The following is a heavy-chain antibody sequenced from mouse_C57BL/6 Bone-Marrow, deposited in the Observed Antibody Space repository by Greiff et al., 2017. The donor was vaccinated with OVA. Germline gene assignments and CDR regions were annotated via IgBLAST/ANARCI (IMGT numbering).Heavy chain of an antibody. J-gene: IGHJ3*01. CDR3: AHYDGYYRFAY. Sequence: QVQLKQPGAELVKPGASVKLSCKASGYTFTSYWMHWVKQRPGQGLEWIGMIHPNSGSTNYNEKFKSKATLTVDKSSSTAYMQLSSLTSEDSAVYYCAHYDGYYRFAYWGQGTLVTVSA. D-gene: IGHD2-3*01. CDR1: GYTFTSYW. V-gene: IGHV1-64*01. CDR2: IHPNSGST.